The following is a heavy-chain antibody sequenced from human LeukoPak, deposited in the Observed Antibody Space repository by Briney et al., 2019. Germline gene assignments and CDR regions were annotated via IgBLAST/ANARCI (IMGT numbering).Heavy chain of an antibody. D-gene: IGHD6-13*01. J-gene: IGHJ5*02. CDR2: ISGSGGST. Sequence: GGSLRLSCAASGFAFSSYAMSWVRQAPGKGLEWVSAISGSGGSTYYADSVEGRFTISRDNSKNTLYLQMNSLRAEDTAVYYCAKDRYSSSWYWFDPWDQGTLVTVSS. V-gene: IGHV3-23*01. CDR1: GFAFSSYA. CDR3: AKDRYSSSWYWFDP.